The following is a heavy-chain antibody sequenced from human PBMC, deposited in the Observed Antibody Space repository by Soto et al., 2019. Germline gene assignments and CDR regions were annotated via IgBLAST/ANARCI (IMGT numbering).Heavy chain of an antibody. CDR2: ISSHNGNT. J-gene: IGHJ4*02. CDR3: ASSVIAAAGPFDY. CDR1: GSTITAYG. Sequence: QVQLVQSGDEVKQPGASVKVSCKASGSTITAYGISWVRQAPGQGLEWMAWISSHNGNTYYAQNLQGRVTMTTDTSPSTAYMELRSLRSDETAVYYWASSVIAAAGPFDYWGQGALVTVSS. D-gene: IGHD6-13*01. V-gene: IGHV1-18*01.